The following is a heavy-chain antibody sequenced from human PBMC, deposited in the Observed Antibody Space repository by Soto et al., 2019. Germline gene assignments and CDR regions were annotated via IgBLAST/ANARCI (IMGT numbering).Heavy chain of an antibody. D-gene: IGHD7-27*01. CDR3: TRDDEVPGTGDHAFDI. CDR1: GYTFTSYA. Sequence: ASVKVSCKASGYTFTSYAMHWVRQAPGQRLEWMGWINAGNGNTKYSQKFQGRVTITRDTSASTAYMELSSLRSEDTAVYYCTRDDEVPGTGDHAFDIWGQGTMVTVSS. CDR2: INAGNGNT. V-gene: IGHV1-3*01. J-gene: IGHJ3*02.